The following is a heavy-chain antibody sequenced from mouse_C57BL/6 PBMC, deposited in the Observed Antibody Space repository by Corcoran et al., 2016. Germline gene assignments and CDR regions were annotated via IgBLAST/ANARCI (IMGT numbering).Heavy chain of an antibody. Sequence: QVQLQQSGPELVKPGASVKISCKASGYSFTSYYIHWVKQRPGQGLEWIGWIYPGSGNTKYNEKFKGKATLTADTSSSTAYMQLNSLTSEDSAVYYCARSNYGSPSFAYWGQGTLVTVSA. CDR1: GYSFTSYY. D-gene: IGHD1-1*01. CDR3: ARSNYGSPSFAY. V-gene: IGHV1-66*01. CDR2: IYPGSGNT. J-gene: IGHJ3*01.